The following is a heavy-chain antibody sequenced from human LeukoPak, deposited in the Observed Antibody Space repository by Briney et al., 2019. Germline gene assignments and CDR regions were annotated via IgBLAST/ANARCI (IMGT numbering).Heavy chain of an antibody. V-gene: IGHV3-23*01. Sequence: GGSLRLSCAASGFNFSSYAMGWVRQAPGKGLEWVSAISGSGGNTYYPDSVKGRFTLSRDNSKNTLFLHMNSLRAEDRAVYYCAKGPKIPAPTYYFDYWGQGTLVTVSS. D-gene: IGHD2-2*01. J-gene: IGHJ4*02. CDR2: ISGSGGNT. CDR3: AKGPKIPAPTYYFDY. CDR1: GFNFSSYA.